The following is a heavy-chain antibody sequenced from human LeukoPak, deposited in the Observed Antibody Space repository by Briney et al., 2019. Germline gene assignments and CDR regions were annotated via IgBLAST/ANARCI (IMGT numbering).Heavy chain of an antibody. CDR3: ARRVPLATRPYYYYGMDV. Sequence: SETLSLTCTVSGGSISSYYWSWIRQPPGKGLEWIGYIYYSGSTNYNPSLKSRVTISVDTSKNQFSLKLSSVTAADTAVYYCARRVPLATRPYYYYGMDVWGQGTTVTVSS. CDR1: GGSISSYY. D-gene: IGHD1-26*01. V-gene: IGHV4-59*01. J-gene: IGHJ6*02. CDR2: IYYSGST.